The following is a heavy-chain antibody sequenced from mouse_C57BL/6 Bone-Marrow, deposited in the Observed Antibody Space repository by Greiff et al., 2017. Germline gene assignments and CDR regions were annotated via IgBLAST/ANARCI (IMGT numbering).Heavy chain of an antibody. CDR2: IYPGSGST. D-gene: IGHD3-1*01. CDR1: GYTFTSYW. V-gene: IGHV1-55*01. Sequence: QVQLQQPGAELVKPGASVKMSCKASGYTFTSYWITWVKQRPGQGLEWIGDIYPGSGSTNYNEKFKSKATLTVDKSSSTAYMQLSSLTSEDSAVYYCARGYGGYWGQGTTLTVSS. CDR3: ARGYGGY. J-gene: IGHJ2*01.